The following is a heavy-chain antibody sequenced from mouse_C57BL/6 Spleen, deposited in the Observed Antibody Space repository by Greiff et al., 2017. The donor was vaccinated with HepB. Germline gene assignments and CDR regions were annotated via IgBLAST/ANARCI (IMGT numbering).Heavy chain of an antibody. CDR1: GYTFTSYG. Sequence: QVQLQQPGAELVMPGASVKLSCKASGYTFTSYGISWVKQRTGQGLEWIGEIYPRSGNTYYNEKFKGKATLTADKSSSTAYMELRSLTSEDSAVYFCARYGITTVEDYYAMDYWGQGTSVTVSS. J-gene: IGHJ4*01. D-gene: IGHD1-1*01. CDR3: ARYGITTVEDYYAMDY. V-gene: IGHV1-81*01. CDR2: IYPRSGNT.